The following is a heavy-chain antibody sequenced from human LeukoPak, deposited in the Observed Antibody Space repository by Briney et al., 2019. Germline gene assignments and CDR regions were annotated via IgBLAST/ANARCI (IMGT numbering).Heavy chain of an antibody. CDR1: GGAFSSYA. D-gene: IGHD1-1*01. V-gene: IGHV1-69*01. CDR2: IIPIFGTA. Sequence: ASVKVSCKASGGAFSSYAISWVRQAPGQGLEWMGGIIPIFGTANYAQKFQGRVTITADESTSTAYMELSSLRSEDTAVYYCARRALDNYYFDYWGQGTLVTVSS. CDR3: ARRALDNYYFDY. J-gene: IGHJ4*02.